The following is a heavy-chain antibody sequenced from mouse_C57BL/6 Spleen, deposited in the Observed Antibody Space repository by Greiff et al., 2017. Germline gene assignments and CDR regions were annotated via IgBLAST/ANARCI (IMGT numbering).Heavy chain of an antibody. Sequence: VQLQQSGPGLVKPSQSLSLTCSVTGYSITSGYYWNWIRQFPGNKLEWMGYISYDGSNNYNPSLKNRISITRDTSKNQFFLKLNSVTTEDTATYYCAREGIYYGYLFDYWGQGTTLTVSS. D-gene: IGHD2-2*01. CDR1: GYSITSGYY. CDR3: AREGIYYGYLFDY. CDR2: ISYDGSN. V-gene: IGHV3-6*01. J-gene: IGHJ2*01.